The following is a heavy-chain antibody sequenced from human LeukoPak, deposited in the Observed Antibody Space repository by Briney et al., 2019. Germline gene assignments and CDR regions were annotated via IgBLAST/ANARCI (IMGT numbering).Heavy chain of an antibody. V-gene: IGHV4-39*01. J-gene: IGHJ5*02. CDR1: GGSISSSNW. CDR2: IYDSGST. CDR3: ARHYGP. D-gene: IGHD3-10*01. Sequence: SETLSLTCAVSGGSISSSNWWSWVRQPPGKGLEWIGSIYDSGSTYYNPSLKSRVTISVDTSKNQFSLKLNSVTAADTAVYYCARHYGPWGQGTLVTVSS.